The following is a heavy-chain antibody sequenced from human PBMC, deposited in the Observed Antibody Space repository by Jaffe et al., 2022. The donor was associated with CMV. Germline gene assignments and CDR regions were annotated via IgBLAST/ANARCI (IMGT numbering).Heavy chain of an antibody. CDR1: GFTFTLYA. Sequence: EEQLLESGGGLVQPGGSLRLSCSASGFTFTLYAMTWVRQAPGKGLEWVSTISDSSDNTYYADSVKGRFTISRDNSKDTLYLQMNNLRVEDTAIYYCAKREGVLDVWGQGTTVIVSS. V-gene: IGHV3-23*01. J-gene: IGHJ6*02. D-gene: IGHD3-10*01. CDR3: AKREGVLDV. CDR2: ISDSSDNT.